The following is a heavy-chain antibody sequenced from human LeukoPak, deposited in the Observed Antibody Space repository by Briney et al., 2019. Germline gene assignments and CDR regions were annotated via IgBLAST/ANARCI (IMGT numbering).Heavy chain of an antibody. Sequence: KPSETLSLTCTVSGGSISSYYWSWIRQPPGKGLEWIGYIYYSGSTNYNPSLKSRVTISVDTSKNQFSLKLSSVTAADTAVYYCARAPYDILTGYYSFDYWGQGTLVTVSS. V-gene: IGHV4-59*01. CDR3: ARAPYDILTGYYSFDY. CDR2: IYYSGST. CDR1: GGSISSYY. J-gene: IGHJ4*02. D-gene: IGHD3-9*01.